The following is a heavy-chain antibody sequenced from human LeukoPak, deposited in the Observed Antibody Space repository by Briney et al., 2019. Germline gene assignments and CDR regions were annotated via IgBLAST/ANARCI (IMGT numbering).Heavy chain of an antibody. J-gene: IGHJ4*02. CDR3: ARDFHRRLYDSSGYYLY. CDR1: GFTFSSYS. Sequence: GGSLRLSCAASGFTFSSYSMNWVRQAPGKGLEWVSSISSSSSYIYYADSVKGRFTISRDNAKNSLYLQMNSLRAEDTAVYYCARDFHRRLYDSSGYYLYWGQGTLVTVSS. V-gene: IGHV3-21*01. CDR2: ISSSSSYI. D-gene: IGHD3-22*01.